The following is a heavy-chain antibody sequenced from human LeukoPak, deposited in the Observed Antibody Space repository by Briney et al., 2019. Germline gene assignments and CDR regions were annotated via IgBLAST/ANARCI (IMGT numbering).Heavy chain of an antibody. J-gene: IGHJ4*02. CDR2: ISGSGGST. CDR3: AKARGKAVAGTGGFDY. Sequence: QTGGSLRLSCAASGFTFSSYAMSWVRQAPGKGLEWVSAISGSGGSTYYADSVKGRFTISRDNSKNTLYLQMNSLRAEDTAVYYCAKARGKAVAGTGGFDYWGQGTLVTVSS. V-gene: IGHV3-23*01. D-gene: IGHD6-19*01. CDR1: GFTFSSYA.